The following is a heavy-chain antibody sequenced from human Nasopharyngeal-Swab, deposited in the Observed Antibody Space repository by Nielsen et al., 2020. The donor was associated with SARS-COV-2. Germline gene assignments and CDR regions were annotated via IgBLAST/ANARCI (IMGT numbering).Heavy chain of an antibody. CDR3: ARDNFWAFDI. Sequence: GESLKISCAACGFSFSRYPMNWVRQAPGKGPEWISNIRVSSSCTYYADSVPGRFSISRDDAKNVLYLQMNSLSAGDTAVYYCARDNFWAFDIWGQGTMVTVSS. V-gene: IGHV3-48*01. J-gene: IGHJ3*02. CDR1: GFSFSRYP. D-gene: IGHD3-3*01. CDR2: IRVSSSCT.